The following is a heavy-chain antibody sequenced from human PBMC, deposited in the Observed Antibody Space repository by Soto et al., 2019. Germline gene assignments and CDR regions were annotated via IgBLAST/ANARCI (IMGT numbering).Heavy chain of an antibody. V-gene: IGHV3-64*07. Sequence: QLEESGGGLIQPGGSLRLSCAASGFSISNNAMHWVRQAPGKGLEYVSLIYSGGGGGAHYADSVKGRFTISRDDTQTTLHPQMARLSIEDTAVYYCARSIIKSYMDVWGKGLTVTVSS. CDR1: GFSISNNA. CDR3: ARSIIKSYMDV. J-gene: IGHJ6*03. CDR2: IYSGGGGGA.